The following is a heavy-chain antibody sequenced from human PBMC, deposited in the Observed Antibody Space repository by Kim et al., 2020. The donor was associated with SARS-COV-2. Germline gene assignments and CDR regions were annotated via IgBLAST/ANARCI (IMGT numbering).Heavy chain of an antibody. J-gene: IGHJ3*02. CDR2: IWYDGSNK. CDR1: GFTFSSYG. D-gene: IGHD6-19*01. Sequence: GGSLRLSCAASGFTFSSYGMHWVRQAPGKGLEWVAVIWYDGSNKYYADSVKGRFTISRDNSKNTLYLQMNSLRAEDTAVYYCARGDQWHPRGDAFDIWGQGTMVTVSS. V-gene: IGHV3-33*01. CDR3: ARGDQWHPRGDAFDI.